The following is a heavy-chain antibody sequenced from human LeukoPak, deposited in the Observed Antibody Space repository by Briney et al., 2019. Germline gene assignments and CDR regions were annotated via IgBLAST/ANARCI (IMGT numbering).Heavy chain of an antibody. D-gene: IGHD1-7*01. CDR3: ARDGNYDAFDI. Sequence: PGGSLRLSCAASGFTFSSYAMHWVRQAPGKGLEYVSAISSNGGSTYYANSVKGRFTISRDNSKNTLYLQMGSLRAEDMAVYYCARDGNYDAFDIWGQGTMVTVSS. CDR2: ISSNGGST. J-gene: IGHJ3*02. V-gene: IGHV3-64*01. CDR1: GFTFSSYA.